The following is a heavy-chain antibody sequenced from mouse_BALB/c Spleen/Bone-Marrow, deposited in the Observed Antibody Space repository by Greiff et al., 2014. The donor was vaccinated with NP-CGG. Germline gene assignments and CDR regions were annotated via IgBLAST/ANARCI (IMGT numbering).Heavy chain of an antibody. CDR1: GFNIKDTY. CDR2: IDPANGDT. V-gene: IGHV14-3*02. Sequence: EVQLQQSGAELVKPGASVELSCTASGFNIKDTYMHWVKQRPEQGLEWIGRIDPANGDTKYDPKFQGKATIIADTSSNTAYLQLSSLTSEDTAVYYCASYYYGHYFDYWGQGTTLTVSS. J-gene: IGHJ2*01. D-gene: IGHD1-1*01. CDR3: ASYYYGHYFDY.